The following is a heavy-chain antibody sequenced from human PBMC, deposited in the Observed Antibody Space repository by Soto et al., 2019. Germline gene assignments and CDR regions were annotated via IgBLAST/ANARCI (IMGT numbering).Heavy chain of an antibody. D-gene: IGHD6-6*01. CDR1: GGFFSGYY. CDR3: ARAGRYSSSPAYYYGMDV. J-gene: IGHJ6*02. V-gene: IGHV4-34*01. Sequence: SETLSLTCAVYGGFFSGYYWSWIRQPPGKGLEWIGEINHRGSTNFNPSHTSRVTISVDTSKNQFSLTMSSVTAADTAVYYCARAGRYSSSPAYYYGMDVWGQGTTVTVSS. CDR2: INHRGST.